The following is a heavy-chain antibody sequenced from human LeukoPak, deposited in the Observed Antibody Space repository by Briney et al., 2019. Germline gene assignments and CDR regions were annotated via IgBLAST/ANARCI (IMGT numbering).Heavy chain of an antibody. Sequence: GGPLRLSCAASGFTFSSYAMHWVRQAPGKGLEWVAVISYDGSNKYYADSVKGRFTISRDNSKNTLYLQMNSLGAEDTAVYYCADKDCWGQGTLVTVSS. CDR1: GFTFSSYA. J-gene: IGHJ4*02. CDR3: ADKDC. CDR2: ISYDGSNK. V-gene: IGHV3-30*04.